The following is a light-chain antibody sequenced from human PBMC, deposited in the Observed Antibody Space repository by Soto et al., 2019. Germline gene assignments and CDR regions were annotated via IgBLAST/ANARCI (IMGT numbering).Light chain of an antibody. Sequence: QSVLTQPPSASGSPGQSVTISCTGTSTDIGGYDFVSWYQQQPGKAPTLLIYEVYKRPSGVPDRFSGFKSGNTASLTVSGLQADDDADYYCASFARSEDPCVVFGGGTKLTAL. V-gene: IGLV2-8*01. J-gene: IGLJ2*01. CDR3: ASFARSEDPCVV. CDR2: EVY. CDR1: STDIGGYDF.